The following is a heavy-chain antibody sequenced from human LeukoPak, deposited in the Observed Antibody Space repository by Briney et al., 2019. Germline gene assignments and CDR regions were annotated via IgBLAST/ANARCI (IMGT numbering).Heavy chain of an antibody. V-gene: IGHV3-53*01. J-gene: IGHJ3*02. CDR1: GFTVSSNY. Sequence: GGSLRLSCAASGFTVSSNYMSWVRQAPGKGLEWVSVIYSGGSTYYADSVKGRFTSSRDNSKNTLYLQMNSLRVEDTAVYFCARDPNGDYIGTFDMWGRGTMVSVSS. CDR2: IYSGGST. CDR3: ARDPNGDYIGTFDM. D-gene: IGHD4-17*01.